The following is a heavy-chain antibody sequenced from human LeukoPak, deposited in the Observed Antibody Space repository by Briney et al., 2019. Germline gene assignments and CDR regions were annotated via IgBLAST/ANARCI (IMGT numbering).Heavy chain of an antibody. CDR2: ISGSGGST. D-gene: IGHD3-9*01. CDR3: ARDSYDILTGYYHYYMDV. Sequence: GGSLRLSCAASGFPFSSYGMSWVRQAPGEGLEWVSAISGSGGSTYYADYVKGRFTISRDNSKTTLYLQMNSLRAEDTAVYFCARDSYDILTGYYHYYMDVWGKGTTVTISS. V-gene: IGHV3-23*01. J-gene: IGHJ6*03. CDR1: GFPFSSYG.